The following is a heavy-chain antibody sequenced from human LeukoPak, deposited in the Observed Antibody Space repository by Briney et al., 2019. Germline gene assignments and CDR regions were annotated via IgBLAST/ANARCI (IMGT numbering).Heavy chain of an antibody. CDR2: IKQAGSEK. J-gene: IGHJ4*02. CDR1: GFIFSNYW. CDR3: ARDRSDYGGQHFDY. V-gene: IGHV3-7*01. Sequence: GGSLRLSCAASGFIFSNYWMSWVRQAPGKGLEWVANIKQAGSEKNYVDSVKGRFTISRDNAKNSLYLQMNSLRAEDTAVYYCARDRSDYGGQHFDYWGQGTLVTVSS. D-gene: IGHD4-23*01.